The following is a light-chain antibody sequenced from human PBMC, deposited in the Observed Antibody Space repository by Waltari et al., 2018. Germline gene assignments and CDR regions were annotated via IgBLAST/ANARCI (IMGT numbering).Light chain of an antibody. V-gene: IGLV2-11*01. Sequence: QSALTQPRSVSGSPGQSVTISCTGTSSDVGGYNYVSWYQQHPGKAPKLMSYDVSKRPSGVPDRFSGSKSGNTAALTISGLQAEDEADYYCYSYAGTLFGGGTKLTVL. CDR1: SSDVGGYNY. CDR3: YSYAGTL. CDR2: DVS. J-gene: IGLJ2*01.